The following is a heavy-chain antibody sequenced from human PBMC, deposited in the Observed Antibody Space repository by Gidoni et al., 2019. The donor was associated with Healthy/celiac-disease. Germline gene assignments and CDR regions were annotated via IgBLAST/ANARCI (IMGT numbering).Heavy chain of an antibody. J-gene: IGHJ5*02. D-gene: IGHD5-18*01. CDR3: ARGRGYSYVLVLNWFDP. CDR2: INHSGST. CDR1: GGSFSGYY. V-gene: IGHV4-34*01. Sequence: QVQLQQWGAGLLKPSETLSLTCAVYGGSFSGYYWSWIRQPPGKGLEWIGEINHSGSTNYNPSLKSRVTISVDTSKNQFSLKLSSVTAADTAVYYCARGRGYSYVLVLNWFDPWGQGTLVTVSS.